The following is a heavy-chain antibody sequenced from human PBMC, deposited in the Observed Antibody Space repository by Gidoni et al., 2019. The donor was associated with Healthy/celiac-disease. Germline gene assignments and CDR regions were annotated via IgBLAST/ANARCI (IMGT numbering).Heavy chain of an antibody. V-gene: IGHV4-4*02. CDR1: GGSISSSNW. CDR3: ARVGQQLTTGGYNWFDP. Sequence: QVQLQESGPGLVKPSGTLSLTCAVSGGSISSSNWWRWVRQPPGKGLEWIGEIYHSGSTNYNPSLKSRVTISVDKSKNQFSLKLSSVTAADTAVYYCARVGQQLTTGGYNWFDPWGQGTLVTVSS. D-gene: IGHD6-13*01. CDR2: IYHSGST. J-gene: IGHJ5*02.